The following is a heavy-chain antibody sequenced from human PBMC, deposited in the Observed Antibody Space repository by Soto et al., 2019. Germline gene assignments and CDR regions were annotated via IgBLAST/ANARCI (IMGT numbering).Heavy chain of an antibody. CDR2: ISGNGEVI. J-gene: IGHJ4*02. D-gene: IGHD2-21*02. CDR3: AREVAADFRTDSDF. CDR1: GFTFSDYY. V-gene: IGHV3-11*01. Sequence: QVQLVESGGDLVMPGGSLRLSCAASGFTFSDYYIHWIRRAPGKGLEWISYISGNGEVIQYAASARGRFTISRDNAENSVDLETESLRDEDTALYYCAREVAADFRTDSDFWGRGTLVTVSS.